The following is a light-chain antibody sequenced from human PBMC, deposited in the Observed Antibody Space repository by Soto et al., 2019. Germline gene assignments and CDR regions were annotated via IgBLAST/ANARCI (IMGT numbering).Light chain of an antibody. CDR1: QSVSNSY. CDR3: QQYGGSPET. CDR2: AAS. Sequence: EIVLTQSPGTLSLSPGERATLSCRASQSVSNSYLAWYQQKPGQAPRLLIYAASNRATGIPDWFSGSGSGTDFTLTISRLESEDFAVYYCQQYGGSPETFGQGTKVEIK. V-gene: IGKV3-20*01. J-gene: IGKJ1*01.